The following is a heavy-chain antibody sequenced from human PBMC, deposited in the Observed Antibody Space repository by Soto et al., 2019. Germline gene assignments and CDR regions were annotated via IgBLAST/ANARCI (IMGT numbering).Heavy chain of an antibody. CDR1: GGSISSYY. CDR2: IYYSGST. D-gene: IGHD3-22*01. J-gene: IGHJ6*04. Sequence: PSETXSLTCTVSGGSISSYYWSWIRQPPGKGLEWIGYIYYSGSTNYNPSLKSRVTISVDTSKNQFSLKLSSVTAADTAVYYCARTEVGYYYDSSGYPAEYSGMDVWGEGTTVTVSS. V-gene: IGHV4-59*01. CDR3: ARTEVGYYYDSSGYPAEYSGMDV.